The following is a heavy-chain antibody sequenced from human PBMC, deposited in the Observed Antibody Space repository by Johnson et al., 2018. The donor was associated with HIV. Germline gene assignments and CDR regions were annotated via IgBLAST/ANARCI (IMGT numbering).Heavy chain of an antibody. V-gene: IGHV3-9*01. CDR2: ISWNSGSI. D-gene: IGHD4-23*01. Sequence: VQLVESGGGLVQPGRSLRLSCAASGFTFDDYAMHWVRQAPGKGLEWVSGISWNSGSIGYADSVKGRFTISRDNAKNSLYLQMNSLRAEDTALYYCAKSPGKDNGGNSGGIDFWGQGTRVTVSS. CDR3: AKSPGKDNGGNSGGIDF. CDR1: GFTFDDYA. J-gene: IGHJ3*01.